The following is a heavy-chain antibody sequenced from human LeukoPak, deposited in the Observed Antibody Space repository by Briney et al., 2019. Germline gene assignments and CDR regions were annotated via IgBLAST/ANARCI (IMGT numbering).Heavy chain of an antibody. CDR2: INPNSGGT. V-gene: IGHV1-2*06. Sequence: ASVKVSCKASGYTFTGYYMHWVRQAPGQGLEWMGRINPNSGGTNYAQKFQGRVTMTRDTSISTAYMELSRLRSDDTAVYYCARDQYDYVWGSYRYTPNGAFDIWGQGTMVTVSS. J-gene: IGHJ3*02. D-gene: IGHD3-16*02. CDR3: ARDQYDYVWGSYRYTPNGAFDI. CDR1: GYTFTGYY.